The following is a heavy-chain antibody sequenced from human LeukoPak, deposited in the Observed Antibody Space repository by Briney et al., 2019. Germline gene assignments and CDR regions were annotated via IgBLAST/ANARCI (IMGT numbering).Heavy chain of an antibody. D-gene: IGHD2-15*01. Sequence: SETLSLTCAVYGGPFSGYYWSWIRQPPGKGLEWIGEINHSGSTNYNPSLKSRVTISVDTSKNQFSLKLSSVTAADTAVYYCARTGYCSGGSCYRRRFGFGYWGQGTLVTVSS. V-gene: IGHV4-34*01. CDR3: ARTGYCSGGSCYRRRFGFGY. CDR1: GGPFSGYY. J-gene: IGHJ4*02. CDR2: INHSGST.